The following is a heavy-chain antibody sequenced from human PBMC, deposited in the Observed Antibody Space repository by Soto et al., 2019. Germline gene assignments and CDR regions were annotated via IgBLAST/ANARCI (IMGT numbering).Heavy chain of an antibody. D-gene: IGHD1-7*01. V-gene: IGHV1-18*01. J-gene: IGHJ4*02. CDR2: VSAYNGNT. CDR1: GYTFSNDA. Sequence: QVQLVQSGAEVKKPGASVKVSCKASGYTFSNDAITWVRQAPGQGLEWMGWVSAYNGNTNYAQKFKGRVTMTTDTSTSTAYMEISSLRSDDTSVYFCARASRYYWNYMMYWGQGTLVTVSS. CDR3: ARASRYYWNYMMY.